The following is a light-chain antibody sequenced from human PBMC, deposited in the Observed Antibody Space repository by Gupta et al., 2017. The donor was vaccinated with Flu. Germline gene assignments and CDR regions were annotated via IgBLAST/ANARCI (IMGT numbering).Light chain of an antibody. CDR3: AAWDDSRNGVV. J-gene: IGLJ2*01. CDR2: SNN. Sequence: SVLTQPPSASGTPGQRVTISCSGTSSNIGSNTVNGYQQLTGTAPKLLIYSNNKRPSGVPDGVSGAKYGTSACVAISGRQAEDEADYYWAAWDDSRNGVVFGGGTKRTVL. V-gene: IGLV1-44*01. CDR1: SSNIGSNT.